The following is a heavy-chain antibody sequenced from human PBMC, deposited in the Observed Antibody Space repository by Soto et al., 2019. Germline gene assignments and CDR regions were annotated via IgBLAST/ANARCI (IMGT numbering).Heavy chain of an antibody. CDR1: GFAFSTYA. CDR2: ISSNGGST. J-gene: IGHJ4*02. Sequence: VGSLRLSCSVSGFAFSTYAMHWVRQAPGKGLQYVSSISSNGGSTYYPDSVKGRFTISRDNSKNTLYLQMSSLRAEDTAVYYCVKDRWIDYWGQGTLVTVSS. CDR3: VKDRWIDY. V-gene: IGHV3-64D*06. D-gene: IGHD3-16*02.